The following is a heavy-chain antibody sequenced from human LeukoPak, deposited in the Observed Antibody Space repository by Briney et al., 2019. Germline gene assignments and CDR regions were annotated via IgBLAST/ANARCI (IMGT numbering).Heavy chain of an antibody. CDR1: GFLFTSYW. CDR2: IKENGNEQ. Sequence: GGSLRLSCEASGFLFTSYWMSWVRQAPGKGPEWVAHIKENGNEQYYADSVKGRFTISRDNSKNTLYLQMNSLRAEDTAVYYCAKSQFTTVLFDYWGQGTLVTVSS. CDR3: AKSQFTTVLFDY. J-gene: IGHJ4*02. D-gene: IGHD4-17*01. V-gene: IGHV3-7*01.